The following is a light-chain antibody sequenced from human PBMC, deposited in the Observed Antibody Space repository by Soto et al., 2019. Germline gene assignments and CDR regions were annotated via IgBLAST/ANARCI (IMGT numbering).Light chain of an antibody. CDR3: QQYGSSPPFT. CDR1: QSVSSSY. V-gene: IGKV3-20*01. Sequence: EIVLTQPPGTLSLSPGERATLSCRASQSVSSSYLTWYQQKPGQAPRLLIYGASSRATGIPDRFSGSGSGTDFTLTISRLEPDDFAVYYCQQYGSSPPFTFGQGTRLEIK. J-gene: IGKJ5*01. CDR2: GAS.